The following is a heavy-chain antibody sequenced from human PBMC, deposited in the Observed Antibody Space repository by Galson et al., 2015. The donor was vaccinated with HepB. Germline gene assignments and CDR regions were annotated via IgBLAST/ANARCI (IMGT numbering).Heavy chain of an antibody. Sequence: SETLSLTCTVSGGSISSSSYYWGWIRQPPGKGLEWIGSIYYSGSTYYNPSLKSRVTISVDTSKNQFSLKLSSVTAADTAVYYCARRAGTGIAAASTNYYFDYWGQGTLVTVSS. CDR2: IYYSGST. CDR3: ARRAGTGIAAASTNYYFDY. D-gene: IGHD6-13*01. J-gene: IGHJ4*02. CDR1: GGSISSSSYY. V-gene: IGHV4-39*01.